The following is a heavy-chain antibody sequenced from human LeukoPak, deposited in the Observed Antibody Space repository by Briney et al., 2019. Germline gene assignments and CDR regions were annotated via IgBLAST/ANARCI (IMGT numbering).Heavy chain of an antibody. CDR2: INPNSGGT. D-gene: IGHD4-11*01. J-gene: IGHJ4*02. Sequence: ASVKVSCKASGYTFTGYYMHWVRQAPGQGLEWMGWINPNSGGTNYAQKFQGRVTMTRDTSISTAYMELSSLRSEDTAVYYCARIYSSYSDYWGQGTLVTVSS. CDR1: GYTFTGYY. CDR3: ARIYSSYSDY. V-gene: IGHV1-2*02.